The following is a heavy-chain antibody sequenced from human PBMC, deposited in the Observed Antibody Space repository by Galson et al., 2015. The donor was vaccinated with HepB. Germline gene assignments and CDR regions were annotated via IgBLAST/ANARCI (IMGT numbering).Heavy chain of an antibody. J-gene: IGHJ4*02. Sequence: SETLSLTCAVSGGTISSINWGRWVRQAPGKGLEWIGGIYHSGSTNYNPSLKSRVTISVDTSKNQFTLQLSSVTAADTAVYYCARDERDGNTYWGQGTLVTVSS. CDR1: GGTISSINW. CDR2: IYHSGST. V-gene: IGHV4-4*02. D-gene: IGHD5-24*01. CDR3: ARDERDGNTY.